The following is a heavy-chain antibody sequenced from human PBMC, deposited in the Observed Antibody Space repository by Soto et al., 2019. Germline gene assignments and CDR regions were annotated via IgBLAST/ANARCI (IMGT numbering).Heavy chain of an antibody. V-gene: IGHV3-23*01. CDR1: GVTFRNYA. CDR3: ARVYSSGWYLGYYFDY. D-gene: IGHD6-19*01. Sequence: PXGSLRLSCAASGVTFRNYAMTWVRQAPGRGLEWVSLISGSADSTFYAGSLKGRFTISRDNSKSTLYLQVNSLRAEGSAIYYCARVYSSGWYLGYYFDYWGHGPLVTVSS. J-gene: IGHJ4*01. CDR2: ISGSADST.